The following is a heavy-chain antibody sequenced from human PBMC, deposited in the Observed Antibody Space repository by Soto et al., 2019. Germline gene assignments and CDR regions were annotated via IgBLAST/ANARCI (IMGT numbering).Heavy chain of an antibody. D-gene: IGHD6-13*01. Sequence: SVKVSCKASGGTFSSYTISWVRQAPGQGLEWMGRIIPILGIANYAQKFQGRVTITADKSTGTAYMELSSLRSEDTAVYYCARDRSSSTHYYYYMDVWGKGTTVTVSS. CDR1: GGTFSSYT. CDR2: IIPILGIA. V-gene: IGHV1-69*04. CDR3: ARDRSSSTHYYYYMDV. J-gene: IGHJ6*03.